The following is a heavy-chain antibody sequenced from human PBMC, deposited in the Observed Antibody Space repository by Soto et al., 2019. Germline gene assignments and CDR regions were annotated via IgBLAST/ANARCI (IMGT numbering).Heavy chain of an antibody. V-gene: IGHV4-31*11. CDR2: IFYSGIT. CDR3: ARCGDGSGRCPYFGIDV. D-gene: IGHD3-10*01. J-gene: IGHJ6*02. Sequence: PSETLSLTCAVSGGSISSGGYYWSWIRQLPGKGLEWIGYIFYSGITYYSPSLQSRVTISVDTSKNQFSLKLSSVTAADTAVYFCARCGDGSGRCPYFGIDVWGQGTTVTVSS. CDR1: GGSISSGGYY.